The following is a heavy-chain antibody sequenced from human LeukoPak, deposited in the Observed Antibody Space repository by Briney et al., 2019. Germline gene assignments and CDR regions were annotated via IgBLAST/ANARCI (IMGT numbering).Heavy chain of an antibody. J-gene: IGHJ3*02. CDR2: IKQDGSEK. CDR1: GFTVSSNY. CDR3: AREGYCSSTSCYRGAFDI. Sequence: GGSLRLSCAASGFTVSSNYMSWVRQAPGKGLEWVANIKQDGSEKYYVDSVKGRFTISRDNAKNSLYLQMNSLRAEDTAVYYCAREGYCSSTSCYRGAFDIWGQGTMVTVSS. D-gene: IGHD2-2*01. V-gene: IGHV3-7*01.